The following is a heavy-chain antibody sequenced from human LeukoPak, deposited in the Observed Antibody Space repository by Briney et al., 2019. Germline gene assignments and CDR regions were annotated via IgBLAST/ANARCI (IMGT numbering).Heavy chain of an antibody. CDR2: IYYSGST. D-gene: IGHD2-2*01. CDR3: ARVVPGSAVDY. CDR1: GGSFSGYY. J-gene: IGHJ4*02. Sequence: SETLSLTCAVYGGSFSGYYWSWIRQPPGKGLAWIGYIYYSGSTNYNPSLKSRVTISVDTSKNQFSLKLSSVTAADTAVYYCARVVPGSAVDYWGQGTLVTVSS. V-gene: IGHV4-59*01.